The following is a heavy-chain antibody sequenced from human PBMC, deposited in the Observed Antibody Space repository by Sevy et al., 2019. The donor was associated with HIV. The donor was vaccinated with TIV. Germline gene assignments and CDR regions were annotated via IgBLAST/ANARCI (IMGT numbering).Heavy chain of an antibody. J-gene: IGHJ6*03. CDR2: IKQDGSEK. CDR1: GFTFSSYW. D-gene: IGHD2-2*01. V-gene: IGHV3-7*03. Sequence: GGSLRLSCAASGFTFSSYWMSRVRQAPGKGLEWVANIKQDGSEKYYVDSVKGRFIISRDNAKNSLYLQMNSLRAEDTAVYYCARVARDIVVVPAARTREYYYYMDVWGKGTTVTVSS. CDR3: ARVARDIVVVPAARTREYYYYMDV.